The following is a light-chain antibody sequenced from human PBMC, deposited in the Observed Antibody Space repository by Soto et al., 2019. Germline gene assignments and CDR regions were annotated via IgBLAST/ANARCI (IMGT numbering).Light chain of an antibody. CDR2: WAS. CDR3: QQYRANPYT. Sequence: IVMTQSPDSLLVSLGERATINCKSSQSLLESGNNKNYLVWYQQKPGQPPKLLFYWASTRESGVPDRFTGSGSGTDFTLTISSLQAEDVGIYYCQQYRANPYTFGQGTTLEIK. V-gene: IGKV4-1*01. CDR1: QSLLESGNNKNY. J-gene: IGKJ2*01.